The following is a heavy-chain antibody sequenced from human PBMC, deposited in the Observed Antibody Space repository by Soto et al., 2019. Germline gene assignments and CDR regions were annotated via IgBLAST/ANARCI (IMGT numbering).Heavy chain of an antibody. CDR1: GYTLTELS. CDR2: FDPEDGET. Sequence: QVQLVQSGAEVKKPGASVKVSCKVSGYTLTELSMHWVRQAPGKGLEWKGGFDPEDGETNYAQKFQGRVNMTEDTSTDTAYMELGSLRSVDTAVYYCATGGAVGGYDWEDDYWGQGTLVTVSS. J-gene: IGHJ4*02. D-gene: IGHD5-12*01. V-gene: IGHV1-24*01. CDR3: ATGGAVGGYDWEDDY.